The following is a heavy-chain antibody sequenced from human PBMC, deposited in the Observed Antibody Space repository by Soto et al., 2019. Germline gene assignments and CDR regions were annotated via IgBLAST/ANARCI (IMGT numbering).Heavy chain of an antibody. CDR1: GGSFSSYA. D-gene: IGHD3-16*01. Sequence: GASVKVSCKACGGSFSSYAISWVRQAPGQGLEWMGGIIPIFGTANYAQKFQGWVTMTGDESTSTAYMELSRLRSDDTAVYYCAFSLIPFGGVIGQGQFDEWGKGTLVTVSS. V-gene: IGHV1-69*13. CDR2: IIPIFGTA. CDR3: AFSLIPFGGVIGQGQFDE. J-gene: IGHJ4*02.